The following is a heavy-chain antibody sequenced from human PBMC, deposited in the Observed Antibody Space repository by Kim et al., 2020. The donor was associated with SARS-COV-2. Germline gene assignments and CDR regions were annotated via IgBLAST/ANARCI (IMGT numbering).Heavy chain of an antibody. J-gene: IGHJ4*02. D-gene: IGHD2-15*01. CDR3: VKAVCSGDSCYNYFDY. Sequence: SVKGRFTISRDNSKNTLYLQMSSLRAEDTAVYYCVKAVCSGDSCYNYFDYWGQGTLVTVSS. V-gene: IGHV3-64D*09.